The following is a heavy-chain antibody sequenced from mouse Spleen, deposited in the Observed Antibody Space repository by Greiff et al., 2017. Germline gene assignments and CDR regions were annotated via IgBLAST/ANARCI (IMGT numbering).Heavy chain of an antibody. Sequence: QVQLQQPGAELVRPGSSVKLSCKASGYTFTSYWMHWVKQRPIQGLEWIGNIDPSDSETHYNQKFKDKATLTVDKSSSTAYMKLSSLTYVDSAIYYCARGEVYGYDVERYFDVWGAGTTVTVSS. CDR1: GYTFTSYW. V-gene: IGHV1-52*01. CDR3: ARGEVYGYDVERYFDV. CDR2: IDPSDSET. J-gene: IGHJ1*01. D-gene: IGHD2-2*01.